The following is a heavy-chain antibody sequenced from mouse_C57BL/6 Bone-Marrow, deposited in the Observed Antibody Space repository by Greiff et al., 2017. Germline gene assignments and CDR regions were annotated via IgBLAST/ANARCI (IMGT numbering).Heavy chain of an antibody. V-gene: IGHV1-58*01. CDR3: ARGYHYYGSRYYAMDY. D-gene: IGHD1-1*01. CDR1: GYTFTSYG. CDR2: INTGNGYT. J-gene: IGHJ4*01. Sequence: VQLQQSGAELVRPGSSVKMSCKTSGYTFTSYGINWVKQRPGQGLEWIGYINTGNGYTEYNEKFKGKATLTSDTSSSTAYMQLSSLTSADTAIYFCARGYHYYGSRYYAMDYWGQGTSVTVSS.